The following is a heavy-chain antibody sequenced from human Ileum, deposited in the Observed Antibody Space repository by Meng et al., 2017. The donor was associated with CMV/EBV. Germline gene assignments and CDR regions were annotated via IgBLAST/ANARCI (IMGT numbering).Heavy chain of an antibody. CDR1: CGSVTSHW. V-gene: IGHV4-4*07. CDR3: MRDLLVAAAAVFDS. D-gene: IGHD6-13*01. Sequence: QVPLHESGPSLVDPVEALSLTCTVSCGSVTSHWWSWIRQSAGKGLEWIGRIYITGRTNYNPSLKSRVTLSIDKSKDQFSLRLNSVTAADTAVYYCMRDLLVAAAAVFDSWGQGTLVTVSS. CDR2: IYITGRT. J-gene: IGHJ4*02.